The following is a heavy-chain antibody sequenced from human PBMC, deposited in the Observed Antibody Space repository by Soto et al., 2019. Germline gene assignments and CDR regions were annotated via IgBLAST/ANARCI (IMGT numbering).Heavy chain of an antibody. CDR3: AHRRHGSGGSCYSWANWFDP. CDR1: GFSLSTSGVG. V-gene: IGHV2-5*02. Sequence: QITLKESGPTLVKPTQTLTLTCTFSGFSLSTSGVGVGWIRQPPGKALEWLALLSWDDDKRYSPSLKSRLTITKDTSKNQVVLTMTNMDPVDTATYYCAHRRHGSGGSCYSWANWFDPWGQGTVVTVSS. J-gene: IGHJ5*02. CDR2: LSWDDDK. D-gene: IGHD2-15*01.